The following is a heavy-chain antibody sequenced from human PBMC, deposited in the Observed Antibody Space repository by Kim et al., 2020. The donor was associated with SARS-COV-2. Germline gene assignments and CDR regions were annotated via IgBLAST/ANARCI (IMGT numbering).Heavy chain of an antibody. D-gene: IGHD6-6*01. Sequence: SLQSRVTISVDTSKNQFSLKLSSVTAADTAVYYCARSTIGWGSSSPPYDYWGQGTLVTVSS. V-gene: IGHV4-34*01. CDR3: ARSTIGWGSSSPPYDY. J-gene: IGHJ4*02.